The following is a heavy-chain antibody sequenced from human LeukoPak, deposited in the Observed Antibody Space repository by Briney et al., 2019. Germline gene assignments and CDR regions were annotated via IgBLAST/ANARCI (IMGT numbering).Heavy chain of an antibody. D-gene: IGHD6-19*01. CDR3: ARAYSSGSPFGY. V-gene: IGHV3-21*01. CDR1: GFTFSSYS. Sequence: GGSLRLSCAASGFTFSSYSMNWVRQAPGKGLEWVSSISSSSSYIYYADSVKGRLTISRDNAKNSLYLQMNSLRAEDTAVYYCARAYSSGSPFGYWGQGTLVTVSS. CDR2: ISSSSSYI. J-gene: IGHJ4*02.